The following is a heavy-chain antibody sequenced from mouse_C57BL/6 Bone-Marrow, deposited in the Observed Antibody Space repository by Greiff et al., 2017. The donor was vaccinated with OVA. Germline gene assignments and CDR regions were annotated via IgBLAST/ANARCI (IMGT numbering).Heavy chain of an antibody. CDR2: IDPENGDT. J-gene: IGHJ1*03. CDR3: TTSSPYDGSSHWYFDV. D-gene: IGHD1-1*01. CDR1: GFTIKDDY. V-gene: IGHV14-4*01. Sequence: VQLQQSGAELVRPGASVKLSCTASGFTIKDDYMHWVKQRPEPGLEWIGWIDPENGDTEYASKFQGKATITADTSSNTAYLQLSSLTSEDTAVYYCTTSSPYDGSSHWYFDVWGTGTTVTVSS.